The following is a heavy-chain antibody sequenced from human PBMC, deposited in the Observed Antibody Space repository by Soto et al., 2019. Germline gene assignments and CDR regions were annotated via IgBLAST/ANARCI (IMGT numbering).Heavy chain of an antibody. CDR2: ISWNSGSI. J-gene: IGHJ4*02. Sequence: PGGSLRLSCAASGFTFDDYAMHWVRQAPGKGLEWVSGISWNSGSIGYADSVKGRFTISRDNAKNSLYLQMNSLRAEDTALYYCAKDTVAAAGIDYWGQGTLVTVSS. V-gene: IGHV3-9*01. CDR1: GFTFDDYA. CDR3: AKDTVAAAGIDY. D-gene: IGHD6-13*01.